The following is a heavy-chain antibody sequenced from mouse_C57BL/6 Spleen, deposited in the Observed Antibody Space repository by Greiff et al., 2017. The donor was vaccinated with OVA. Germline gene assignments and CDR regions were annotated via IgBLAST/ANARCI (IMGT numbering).Heavy chain of an antibody. CDR1: GYAFTNYL. Sequence: VQLQQSGAELVRPGTSVKVSCKASGYAFTNYLIEWVKQRPGQGLEWIGVINPGSGGTNYNEKFKGKATLTADKSSSTAYMQLSSLTSEDSAVYFCARWYYGSSLFDYWGQGTTLTVSS. J-gene: IGHJ2*01. D-gene: IGHD1-1*01. V-gene: IGHV1-54*01. CDR2: INPGSGGT. CDR3: ARWYYGSSLFDY.